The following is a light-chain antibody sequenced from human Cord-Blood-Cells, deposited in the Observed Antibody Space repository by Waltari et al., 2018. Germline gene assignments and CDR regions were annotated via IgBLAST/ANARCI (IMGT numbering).Light chain of an antibody. J-gene: IGLJ3*02. V-gene: IGLV4-69*01. CDR1: SGHSSYA. CDR2: LNSDGSH. Sequence: QLVLTQSPSASASLGASVKLTCTLSSGHSSYAIAWHQQQPEKGPRNLMKLNSDGSHSKGDGIPDRFSGSSSGAERYLTISSLQSEDEADYYCQTWGTGIRGVFGGGTKLTVL. CDR3: QTWGTGIRGV.